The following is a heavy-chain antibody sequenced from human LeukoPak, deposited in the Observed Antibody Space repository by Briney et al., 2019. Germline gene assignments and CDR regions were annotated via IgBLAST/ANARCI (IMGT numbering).Heavy chain of an antibody. CDR1: GFTFSNYA. V-gene: IGHV3-23*01. CDR3: VRRSGIAVAGAFDY. CDR2: ISGSGDST. Sequence: GGSLRLSCAASGFTFSNYAMRWVRQAPGKGLEWVSGISGSGDSTYYADSVKGRFTISRDNSKNTLYLQMNSLRAEDTAVYYCVRRSGIAVAGAFDYWGQGTLVTVSS. J-gene: IGHJ4*02. D-gene: IGHD6-19*01.